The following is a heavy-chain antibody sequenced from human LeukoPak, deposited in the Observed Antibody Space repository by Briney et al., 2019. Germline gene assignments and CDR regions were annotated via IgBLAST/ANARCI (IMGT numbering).Heavy chain of an antibody. D-gene: IGHD6-13*01. V-gene: IGHV4-61*01. CDR3: ARVSSGYSSREFDY. Sequence: SQTVSLTCTVSGGSISSGSYYWSSIRQPPGKGLEWIGYIYYSGSTNYNPSLKSRVTISVVTSKNQFSLKLSSVTAADTAVYYCARVSSGYSSREFDYWGQGTLATVSS. CDR2: IYYSGST. J-gene: IGHJ4*02. CDR1: GGSISSGSYY.